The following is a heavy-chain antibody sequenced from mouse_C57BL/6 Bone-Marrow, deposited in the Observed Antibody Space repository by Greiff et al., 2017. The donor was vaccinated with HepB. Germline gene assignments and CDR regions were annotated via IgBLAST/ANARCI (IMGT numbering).Heavy chain of an antibody. Sequence: DVKLVESGGGLVKPGGSLKLSCAASGFTFSDYGMHWVRQAPEKGLEWVAYISSGSSTIYYTDTVKGRFTISRDNAKNTLFLQMTSLRSEDTAMYYCAVYYDYDYYDMDYWGQGTSVTVSS. D-gene: IGHD2-4*01. J-gene: IGHJ4*01. V-gene: IGHV5-17*01. CDR2: ISSGSSTI. CDR3: AVYYDYDYYDMDY. CDR1: GFTFSDYG.